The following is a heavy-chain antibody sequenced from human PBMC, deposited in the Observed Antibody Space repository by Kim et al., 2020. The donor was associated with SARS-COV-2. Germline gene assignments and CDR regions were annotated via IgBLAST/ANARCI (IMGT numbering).Heavy chain of an antibody. CDR3: AREKKGGGNYGDAFDI. Sequence: GGSLRLSCAASGFTISNNYMSWVRQAPGKGLQWVSVIYSCGNTYYADSVKGRFTISKDNSKNTLFLQMNSLRAEDTAIYYCAREKKGGGNYGDAFDIWGQGTMVTVSS. CDR2: IYSCGNT. V-gene: IGHV3-53*01. J-gene: IGHJ3*02. D-gene: IGHD1-26*01. CDR1: GFTISNNY.